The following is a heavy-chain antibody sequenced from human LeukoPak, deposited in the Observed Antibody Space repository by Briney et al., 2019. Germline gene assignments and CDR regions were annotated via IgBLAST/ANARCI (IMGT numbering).Heavy chain of an antibody. CDR2: ISYDGSNK. CDR1: GFTFSSYA. Sequence: GGSLRLSCAASGFTFSSYAMHWVRQAPGKGLEWVAVISYDGSNKYYADSVKGRFTISRDNSKNTLYLQMNSLRAEDTAVYYCARDRRDDFWSGYYFDYWGQGTLVTVSS. V-gene: IGHV3-30*04. D-gene: IGHD3-3*01. J-gene: IGHJ4*02. CDR3: ARDRRDDFWSGYYFDY.